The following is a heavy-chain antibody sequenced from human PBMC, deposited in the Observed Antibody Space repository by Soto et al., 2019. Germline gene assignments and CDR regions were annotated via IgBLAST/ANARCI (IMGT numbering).Heavy chain of an antibody. V-gene: IGHV1-24*01. Sequence: GASVKVSCKGSGYTLTELSMHWVRQAPGKGLEWMGGFDPEDGETIYAQKFQGRVTMTEDTSTDTAYMELSSLRSEDTAVYYCATVRYSSGWYDGVPNDDEYFQHWGQGTLVTVSS. D-gene: IGHD6-19*01. J-gene: IGHJ1*01. CDR2: FDPEDGET. CDR3: ATVRYSSGWYDGVPNDDEYFQH. CDR1: GYTLTELS.